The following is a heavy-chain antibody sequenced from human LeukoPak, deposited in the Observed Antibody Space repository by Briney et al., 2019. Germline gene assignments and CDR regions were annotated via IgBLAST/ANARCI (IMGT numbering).Heavy chain of an antibody. D-gene: IGHD2-2*01. J-gene: IGHJ4*02. CDR1: VGSISSYY. CDR3: ARGDVVVPAAMC. Sequence: SETLFLTCTVSVGSISSYYWSWIRQPAGKGLEWIGRIYTRWSTNYNPSLKRRVTLSVDTSKNQFSLKLSSVTAADTAVYYCARGDVVVPAAMCWGQGTLVTVSS. V-gene: IGHV4-4*07. CDR2: IYTRWST.